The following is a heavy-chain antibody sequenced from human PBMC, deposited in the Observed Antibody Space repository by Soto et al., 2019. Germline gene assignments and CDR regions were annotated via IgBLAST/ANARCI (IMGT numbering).Heavy chain of an antibody. CDR3: ARRGFYDILTGYQGVFDY. CDR2: IYYSGST. V-gene: IGHV4-39*01. CDR1: GGSISSSSYY. Sequence: QLQLQESGPGLVKPSETLSLTCTVSGGSISSSSYYWGWIRQPPGKGLEWIGSIYYSGSTYYNPSLKGRVTISVDTSKNQFSLKLSSVTAADTAVYYCARRGFYDILTGYQGVFDYWGQGTLVTVSS. J-gene: IGHJ4*02. D-gene: IGHD3-9*01.